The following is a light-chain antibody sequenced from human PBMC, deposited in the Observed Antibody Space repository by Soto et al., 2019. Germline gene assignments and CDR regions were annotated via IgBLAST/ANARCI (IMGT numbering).Light chain of an antibody. Sequence: DIQMTQSPSSLSASVGDRVTITCRASQDISHYLAWYLQKPGKVPKLLIYAASTLQTGVQSRFSGSGSGTVFTLAINSLQPEDVATYYCQNYKSAPNTFGRGTRLEIK. CDR2: AAS. CDR1: QDISHY. V-gene: IGKV1-27*01. J-gene: IGKJ2*01. CDR3: QNYKSAPNT.